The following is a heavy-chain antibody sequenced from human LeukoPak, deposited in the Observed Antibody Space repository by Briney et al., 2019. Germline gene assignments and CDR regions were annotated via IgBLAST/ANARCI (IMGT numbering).Heavy chain of an antibody. CDR1: GYTFTTYG. J-gene: IGHJ4*02. CDR2: ISTYNAKT. D-gene: IGHD1-26*01. Sequence: ASVKVSCKASGYTFTTYGIIWVRQAPGQGLEWMGWISTYNAKTKYAQNLQGRVAMTTDTSTSTVYMELRSLTSDDTAVYYCARDTGSNFFESRGQGTLVTVAS. CDR3: ARDTGSNFFES. V-gene: IGHV1-18*01.